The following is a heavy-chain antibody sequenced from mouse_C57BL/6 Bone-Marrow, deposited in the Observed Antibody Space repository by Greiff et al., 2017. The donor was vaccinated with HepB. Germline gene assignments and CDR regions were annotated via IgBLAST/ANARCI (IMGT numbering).Heavy chain of an antibody. CDR3: ARDYYGSSYPAWFAY. D-gene: IGHD1-1*01. Sequence: EVMLVDSGGGLVQPGGSLKLSCAASGFTFSDYYMYWVRQTPEKRLEWVAYISNGGGSTYYPDTVKGRFTISRDNAKNTLYLQMSRLKSEDTAMYYCARDYYGSSYPAWFAYWGQGTLVTVSA. CDR1: GFTFSDYY. CDR2: ISNGGGST. V-gene: IGHV5-12*01. J-gene: IGHJ3*01.